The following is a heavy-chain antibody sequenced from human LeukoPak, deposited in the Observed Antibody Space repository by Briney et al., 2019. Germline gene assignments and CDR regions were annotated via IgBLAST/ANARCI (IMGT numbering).Heavy chain of an antibody. V-gene: IGHV3-30-3*01. CDR1: GFTFRSYA. CDR2: IAYDGSNK. CDR3: VRDSGNVVISAEYAFDI. D-gene: IGHD2-2*01. Sequence: GGSLSLSCGASGFTFRSYAMHWVRQAPGKGLEWVAVIAYDGSNKYYADSVKGRFTISIDNSKNTLYLQMNSLGAEDTAAYYCVRDSGNVVISAEYAFDIWGQGTMVTVSS. J-gene: IGHJ3*02.